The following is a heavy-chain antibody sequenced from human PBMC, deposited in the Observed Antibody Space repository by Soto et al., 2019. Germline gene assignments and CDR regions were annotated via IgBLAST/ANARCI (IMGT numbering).Heavy chain of an antibody. J-gene: IGHJ4*02. CDR1: GGSFSGYY. V-gene: IGHV4-34*01. Sequence: SETLSLTCAVYGGSFSGYYLTWIRQPPGTGLEWIGEINHSGSTNYNPSLKSRVTIPVDTSKNQFSLKLTSVTAADTAVYYCARGPTVVWGFDYWGQGTLVTVSS. CDR3: ARGPTVVWGFDY. CDR2: INHSGST. D-gene: IGHD4-17*01.